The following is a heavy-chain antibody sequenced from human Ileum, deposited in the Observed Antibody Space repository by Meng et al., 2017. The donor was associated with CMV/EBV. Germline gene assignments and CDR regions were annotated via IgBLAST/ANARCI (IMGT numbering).Heavy chain of an antibody. D-gene: IGHD3-10*01. V-gene: IGHV1-2*02. CDR3: ASYGGAGSFPDY. J-gene: IGHJ1*01. Sequence: QVEVVQSGVEVKKPGASVKVSCKVSVYPFTKYYVYWVRQAPGQGLELMGWIIPDSGDTHYAQNFQGRFTVTRDTSDTTVYMNLNWLRSDDTAVYFCASYGGAGSFPDYWGQGTLVTVSS. CDR1: VYPFTKYY. CDR2: IIPDSGDT.